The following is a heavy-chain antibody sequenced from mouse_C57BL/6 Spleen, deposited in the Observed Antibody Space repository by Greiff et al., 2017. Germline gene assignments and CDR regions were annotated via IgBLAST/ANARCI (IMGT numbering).Heavy chain of an antibody. CDR1: GYAFTNYL. CDR2: INPGSGGT. J-gene: IGHJ4*01. V-gene: IGHV1-54*01. D-gene: IGHD4-1*01. Sequence: QVQLQQSGAELVRPGTSVKVSCKASGYAFTNYLIEWVKQRPGQGLEWIGVINPGSGGTNYNEKFKGKATLTADKSSSTAYMQLSSLTSEDSAVDFCARSGDLSGHAMDYWGQGTSVTVSS. CDR3: ARSGDLSGHAMDY.